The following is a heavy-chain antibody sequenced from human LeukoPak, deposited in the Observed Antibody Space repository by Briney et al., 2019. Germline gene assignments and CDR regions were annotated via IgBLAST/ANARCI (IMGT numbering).Heavy chain of an antibody. CDR3: ARGYDGSGYYYRNWYFDL. J-gene: IGHJ2*01. V-gene: IGHV4-34*01. CDR1: IESFSGYH. Sequence: SETLSLTCAVYIESFSGYHWNWIRQPPGKGLEWIGSMYYSGSTNYNPSLKSRVTISVDTSKNQFSLKLSSVTAADTAVYYCARGYDGSGYYYRNWYFDLWGRGTLVTVSS. CDR2: MYYSGST. D-gene: IGHD3-22*01.